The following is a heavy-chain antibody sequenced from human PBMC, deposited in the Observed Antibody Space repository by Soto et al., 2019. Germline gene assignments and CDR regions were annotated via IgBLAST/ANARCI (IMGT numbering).Heavy chain of an antibody. D-gene: IGHD5-18*01. Sequence: GGSLRLSCTASGFTLGDFAMSWFRQAPGKGLEWVGFIRSKAYGGTTEYAASVKGRFTISRDDSKSIAYLQMNSLKTEDTAVYYCTRGWIQLWLSRWFDPWGQGTLVTSPQ. V-gene: IGHV3-49*03. CDR3: TRGWIQLWLSRWFDP. CDR1: GFTLGDFA. CDR2: IRSKAYGGTT. J-gene: IGHJ5*02.